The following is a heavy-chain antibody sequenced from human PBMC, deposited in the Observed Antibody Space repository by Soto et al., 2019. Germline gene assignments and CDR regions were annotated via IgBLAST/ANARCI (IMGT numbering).Heavy chain of an antibody. Sequence: GGSLRLSCAASGFTFSSYSMNWVRQAPGKGLEWVSSISSSSSYIYYADSVKGRFTISRDNAKNSLYLQMNSLRAEDTAVYYCARVILRAAAGYYYYYGMDVWGQGTTVTVSS. CDR3: ARVILRAAAGYYYYYGMDV. D-gene: IGHD6-13*01. CDR1: GFTFSSYS. J-gene: IGHJ6*02. CDR2: ISSSSSYI. V-gene: IGHV3-21*01.